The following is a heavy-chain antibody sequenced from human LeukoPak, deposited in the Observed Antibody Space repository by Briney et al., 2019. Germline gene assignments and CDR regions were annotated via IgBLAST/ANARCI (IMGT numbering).Heavy chain of an antibody. CDR3: ARPDHFASYD. J-gene: IGHJ4*02. V-gene: IGHV5-51*01. CDR2: VYPDDSRT. D-gene: IGHD2/OR15-2a*01. Sequence: GESLKFSCKASGDNFPKSWIGWVREMPGKGLEWMAIVYPDDSRTKYSPSFQGQVTISADKSINTAYLQWNSLRASDTAMYYCARPDHFASYDWGQGTLVIVSS. CDR1: GDNFPKSW.